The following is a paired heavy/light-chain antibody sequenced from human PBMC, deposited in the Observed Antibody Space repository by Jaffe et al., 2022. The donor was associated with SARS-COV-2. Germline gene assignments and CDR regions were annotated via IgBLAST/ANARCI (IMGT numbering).Light chain of an antibody. CDR1: SSDVGAYNY. CDR3: SSYTTRSTYV. CDR2: DVS. V-gene: IGLV2-14*01. Sequence: QSALTQPASVSGSPGQSITISCTGTSSDVGAYNYVSWHQQHPGKAPKLMIYDVSNRPSGVSNRFSGSKSGNTASLTISGLQAEDEADYYCSSYTTRSTYVFGTGTKVTVL. J-gene: IGLJ1*01.
Heavy chain of an antibody. V-gene: IGHV3-48*02. CDR3: ARVFCSSNSCYYFDY. Sequence: EVQLVESGGGLVQPGGSLRLSCAASGFTFSSYSMNWVRQAPGKGLEWVSYISSSSSHIYHADSVKGRFTISRDNAKNSLYLQINSLRDEDTAVYYCARVFCSSNSCYYFDYWGQGTLVIVSS. D-gene: IGHD2-2*01. CDR1: GFTFSSYS. J-gene: IGHJ4*02. CDR2: ISSSSSHI.